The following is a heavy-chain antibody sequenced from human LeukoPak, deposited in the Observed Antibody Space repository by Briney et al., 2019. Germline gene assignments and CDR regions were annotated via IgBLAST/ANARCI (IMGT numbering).Heavy chain of an antibody. D-gene: IGHD3-3*01. J-gene: IGHJ5*02. Sequence: SETLSLTCTVSGGSISSGGYYWSWVRQHPGKGLEWIVYIYYSGSTYYNPSLKSRVTISVDTSKNQFSLKLSSVTAADTAVYYCARGPMDYDFWSGYYQGYNWFDPWGQGTLVTVSS. CDR3: ARGPMDYDFWSGYYQGYNWFDP. CDR2: IYYSGST. V-gene: IGHV4-31*03. CDR1: GGSISSGGYY.